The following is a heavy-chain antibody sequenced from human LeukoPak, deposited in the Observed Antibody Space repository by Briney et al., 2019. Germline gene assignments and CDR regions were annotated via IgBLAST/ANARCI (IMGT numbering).Heavy chain of an antibody. CDR3: AKVSAYYYASGFDY. V-gene: IGHV3-48*03. Sequence: GGSLRLSCAASGFTFSSYEMNWVRQAPGKGLEWVSYISSSGSTIYYADSVKGRFTISRDNSKKMLYLQMNSLRAEDTAVYYCAKVSAYYYASGFDYWGQGTLVTVSS. CDR2: ISSSGSTI. D-gene: IGHD3-10*01. CDR1: GFTFSSYE. J-gene: IGHJ4*02.